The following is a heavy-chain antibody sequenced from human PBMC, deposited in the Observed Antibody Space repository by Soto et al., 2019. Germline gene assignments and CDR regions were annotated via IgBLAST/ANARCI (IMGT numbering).Heavy chain of an antibody. J-gene: IGHJ3*02. CDR3: ARDSPPAYTGSYYAAFDI. CDR1: GCTFSSYS. CDR2: SSSSSSYI. Sequence: EGTLRLSCAASGCTFSSYSMNWVRQAPGKGLEWVSSSSSSSSYIYYADSVKGRFTISRDNAKNSLYLQMNSLRAEDTAVYYCARDSPPAYTGSYYAAFDIWGQGTMVTVSS. D-gene: IGHD1-26*01. V-gene: IGHV3-21*01.